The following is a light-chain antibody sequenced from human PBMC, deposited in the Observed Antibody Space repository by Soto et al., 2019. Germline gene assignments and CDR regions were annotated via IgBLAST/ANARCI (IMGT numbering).Light chain of an antibody. J-gene: IGLJ1*01. V-gene: IGLV2-14*01. CDR1: SSDVGGYNY. CDR3: SSYTSSSTQV. CDR2: EVS. Sequence: QSVLTQPAPVSGSPGQSITISCTGTSSDVGGYNYVSWYQQHPGKAPKLMIYEVSNRPSGVSNRFSGSKSGNTASLTISGLQAEDEADYYCSSYTSSSTQVFGTGTKGTVL.